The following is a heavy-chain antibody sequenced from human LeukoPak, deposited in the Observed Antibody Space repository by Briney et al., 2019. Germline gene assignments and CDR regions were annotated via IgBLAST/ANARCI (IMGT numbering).Heavy chain of an antibody. CDR1: GGTFSSYA. V-gene: IGHV1-69*13. D-gene: IGHD6-19*01. CDR3: ATAFGPAVAGTGFTTDRYYFDY. CDR2: IIPCFGTA. J-gene: IGHJ4*02. Sequence: ASVKVSCKASGGTFSSYAISWVRQASGQGLEWMGGIIPCFGTANYAQKFQGRVTITADESTSTAYMELSSLRSEDTAVYYCATAFGPAVAGTGFTTDRYYFDYWGQGTLVTVSS.